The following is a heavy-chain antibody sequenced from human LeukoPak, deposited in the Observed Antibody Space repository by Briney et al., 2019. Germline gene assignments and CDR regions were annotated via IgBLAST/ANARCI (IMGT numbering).Heavy chain of an antibody. CDR3: AKEGDDSSGYPEYYFDY. V-gene: IGHV3-30*18. Sequence: GRSLRLSCAASGFTFSSYGMHWVRQAPGKGLEWVAVISYDGSNKYYADSVKGRFTISRDNSKNTLYLQMNSLRAEDTAVYYCAKEGDDSSGYPEYYFDYWGQGTLVTVSS. D-gene: IGHD3-22*01. CDR2: ISYDGSNK. J-gene: IGHJ4*02. CDR1: GFTFSSYG.